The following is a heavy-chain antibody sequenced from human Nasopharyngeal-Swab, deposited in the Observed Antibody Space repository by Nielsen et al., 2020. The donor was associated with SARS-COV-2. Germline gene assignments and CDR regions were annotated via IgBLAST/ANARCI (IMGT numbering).Heavy chain of an antibody. V-gene: IGHV3-21*01. D-gene: IGHD3-22*01. CDR1: GFTFSSYT. Sequence: SLKISCAASGFTFSSYTMNWVRQAPGKGLEWVSSISGSTSYIYYVDSVKGRFTVSRDNAKNSLYLQMNSLRDEDTAVYYCASLTYYYDCSGLDYWGQGTLVTVSS. CDR3: ASLTYYYDCSGLDY. J-gene: IGHJ4*02. CDR2: ISGSTSYI.